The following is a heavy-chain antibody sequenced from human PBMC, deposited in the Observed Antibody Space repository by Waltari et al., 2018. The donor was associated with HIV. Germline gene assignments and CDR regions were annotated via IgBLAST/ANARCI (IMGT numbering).Heavy chain of an antibody. Sequence: LVQSGGGVAQAGRSLRLSCAASGIIISNNAMHWFRQSADKRREWVALITYDGGKEFVTDELNGRFIISGDNARDTLYLEMKALRVEDSGVYYCVRRSVIGLDLWGQGTTVIVS. CDR2: ITYDGGKE. CDR3: VRRSVIGLDL. D-gene: IGHD3-10*01. J-gene: IGHJ6*02. CDR1: GIIISNNA. V-gene: IGHV3-30*07.